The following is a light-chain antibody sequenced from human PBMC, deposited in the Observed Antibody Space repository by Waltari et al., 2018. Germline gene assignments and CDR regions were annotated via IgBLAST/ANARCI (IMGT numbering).Light chain of an antibody. J-gene: IGLJ3*02. CDR2: VNSDGSH. V-gene: IGLV4-69*01. CDR1: SGHSTTI. Sequence: QLVLTQSPSASASLGASVKLTCTLSSGHSTTIIAWLQQHPEKGPRYVMNVNSDGSHNKGVGIPDRFSGSSSGAERYLTISSLQSEDEADYYCQTGGHGTWVFGGGTRLTVL. CDR3: QTGGHGTWV.